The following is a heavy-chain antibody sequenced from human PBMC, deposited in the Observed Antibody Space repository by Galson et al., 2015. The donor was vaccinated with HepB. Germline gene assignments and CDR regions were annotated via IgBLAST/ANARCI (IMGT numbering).Heavy chain of an antibody. D-gene: IGHD3-22*01. CDR3: VRDALGGYDF. V-gene: IGHV3-7*03. J-gene: IGHJ3*01. Sequence: SLRLSCAASGFTVTDHWMSWVRQTPRGGLGWVTNLSQQGNEKYYADSVKGRFSISRDNAKNSLYLQMNSLIDEATAVYYCVRDALGGYDFWGQGTTVIVSS. CDR2: LSQQGNEK. CDR1: GFTVTDHW.